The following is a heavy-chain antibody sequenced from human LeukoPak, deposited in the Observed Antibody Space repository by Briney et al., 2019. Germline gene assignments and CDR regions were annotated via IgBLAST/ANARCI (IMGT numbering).Heavy chain of an antibody. Sequence: GGSLGLSCTASGFTFGDYSMNWVRQAPGKGLEWVGFIRSKAYGGTTEYAASVKGRFTISRDDSKSIAYLQMNSLKTEDTAVYYCTRGRRATHDYWGQGTLVTVSS. J-gene: IGHJ4*02. D-gene: IGHD1-26*01. CDR1: GFTFGDYS. CDR3: TRGRRATHDY. V-gene: IGHV3-49*04. CDR2: IRSKAYGGTT.